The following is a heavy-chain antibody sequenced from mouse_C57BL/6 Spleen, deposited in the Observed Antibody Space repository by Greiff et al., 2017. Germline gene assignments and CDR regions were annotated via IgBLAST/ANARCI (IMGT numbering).Heavy chain of an antibody. J-gene: IGHJ1*03. CDR2: IYPGDGDT. D-gene: IGHD2-4*01. Sequence: QVQLKESGPELVKPGASVKISCKASGYAFSSSWMNWVKQRPGKGLEWIGRIYPGDGDTNYNGKFKGKATLTADKSSSTAYMQLSSLTSEDSAVYFCASSYDYDGWYFDVWGTGTTVTVSS. V-gene: IGHV1-82*01. CDR3: ASSYDYDGWYFDV. CDR1: GYAFSSSW.